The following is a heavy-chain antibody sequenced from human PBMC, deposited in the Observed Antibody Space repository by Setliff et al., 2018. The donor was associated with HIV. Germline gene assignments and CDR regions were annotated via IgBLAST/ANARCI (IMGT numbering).Heavy chain of an antibody. CDR2: ISSGGST. CDR1: GFTVSSKY. J-gene: IGHJ6*03. V-gene: IGHV3-53*01. Sequence: GGSLRLSCAASGFTVSSKYMSWVRQAPGKGLEWVSGISSGGSTYYADSVKGRFTISRDNAKNSLYLQMDSLRAEDTAVYYCARGYVCDSCYSGYYYYYYMDVWGKGTTVTVSS. D-gene: IGHD2-15*01. CDR3: ARGYVCDSCYSGYYYYYYMDV.